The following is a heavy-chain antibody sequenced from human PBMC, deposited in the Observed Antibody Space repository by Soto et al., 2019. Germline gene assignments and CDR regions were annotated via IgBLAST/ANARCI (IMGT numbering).Heavy chain of an antibody. Sequence: SVKVSCKASGYTFTSYGISWVRQAPGQGLEWMGWISAYNGNTNYAQKLQGRVTMTTDTSTSTAYMELRSLRSDDTAVYYCARDFDLAAADYFDYWGQGTLVTVSS. CDR3: ARDFDLAAADYFDY. V-gene: IGHV1-18*01. D-gene: IGHD6-13*01. CDR1: GYTFTSYG. CDR2: ISAYNGNT. J-gene: IGHJ4*02.